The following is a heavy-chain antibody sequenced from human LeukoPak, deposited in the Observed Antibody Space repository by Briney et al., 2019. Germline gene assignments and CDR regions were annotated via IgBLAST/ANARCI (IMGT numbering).Heavy chain of an antibody. CDR1: GYTFTTYW. Sequence: GESLRISCKGSGYTFTTYWITWVRQAPGQGLEWMGWINPNSGGTNYAQKFQGRVTMTRDTSISTAYMELSRLRSDDTAVYYCARDREQWLANNWFDPWGRGTLVTVSS. J-gene: IGHJ5*02. D-gene: IGHD6-19*01. CDR3: ARDREQWLANNWFDP. V-gene: IGHV1-2*02. CDR2: INPNSGGT.